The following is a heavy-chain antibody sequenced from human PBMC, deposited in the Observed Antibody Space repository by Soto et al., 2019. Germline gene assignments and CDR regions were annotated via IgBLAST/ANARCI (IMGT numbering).Heavy chain of an antibody. CDR2: ISSSSSYI. D-gene: IGHD2-2*01. Sequence: GGSLRLSCAASGFTFSSYSMNWVRQAPGKGLEWVSSISSSSSYIYYADSVKGRFTISRDNAKNSLYLQMNSLRAEDTAVYYCARDHCSSTSCYPSYGMDVWGQGTTVTVSS. CDR3: ARDHCSSTSCYPSYGMDV. V-gene: IGHV3-21*01. CDR1: GFTFSSYS. J-gene: IGHJ6*02.